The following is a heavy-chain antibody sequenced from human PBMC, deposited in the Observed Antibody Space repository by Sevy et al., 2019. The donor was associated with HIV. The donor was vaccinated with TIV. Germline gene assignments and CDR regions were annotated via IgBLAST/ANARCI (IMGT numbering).Heavy chain of an antibody. CDR2: VGYDGSNK. V-gene: IGHV3-33*01. Sequence: GGSLRLSCAASGFTPSTYGMHWVRRAPGKGLEWVAVVGYDGSNKDYADSVKGRFTISRDNSKNTLFLQMDSLRAEDTAVYYCARDPRMYGDYLLAYFDSWGQGTLVTVSS. D-gene: IGHD2-8*01. J-gene: IGHJ4*02. CDR3: ARDPRMYGDYLLAYFDS. CDR1: GFTPSTYG.